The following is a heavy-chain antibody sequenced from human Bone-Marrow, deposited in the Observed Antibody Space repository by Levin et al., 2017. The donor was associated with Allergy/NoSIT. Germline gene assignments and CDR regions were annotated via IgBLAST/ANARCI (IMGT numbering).Heavy chain of an antibody. V-gene: IGHV3-33*01. CDR1: GFTFSSYG. J-gene: IGHJ5*02. CDR3: ARDPSAAAGTWFDP. CDR2: IWYDGSNK. Sequence: GGSLRLSCAASGFTFSSYGMHWVRQAPGKGLEWVAVIWYDGSNKYYADSVKGRFTISRDNSKNTLYLQMNSLRAEDTAVYYCARDPSAAAGTWFDPWGQGTLVTVSS. D-gene: IGHD6-13*01.